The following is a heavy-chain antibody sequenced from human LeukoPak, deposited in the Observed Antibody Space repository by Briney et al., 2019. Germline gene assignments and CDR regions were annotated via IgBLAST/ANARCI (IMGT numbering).Heavy chain of an antibody. CDR3: AGGDYYYNSSGYVSNAFDI. V-gene: IGHV4-4*07. D-gene: IGHD3-22*01. Sequence: SETLSLTCTVSGGSITLYYWSWFRQPAGKGLEWIGLIYASGSTNFNPSLKSRVTISVDTSKNQFSLKLSSVTAADTAVYYCAGGDYYYNSSGYVSNAFDIWGQGTMVTVSS. CDR2: IYASGST. J-gene: IGHJ3*02. CDR1: GGSITLYY.